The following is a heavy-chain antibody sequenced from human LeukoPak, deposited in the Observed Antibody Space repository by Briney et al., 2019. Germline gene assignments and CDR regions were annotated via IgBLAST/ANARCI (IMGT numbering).Heavy chain of an antibody. J-gene: IGHJ5*02. V-gene: IGHV1-69*13. CDR1: GYSFTGYY. CDR2: IIPIFGTA. CDR3: ARDGGEYSSYNWFDP. D-gene: IGHD6-6*01. Sequence: GASVKVSCKASGYSFTGYYMHWVRQAPGQGLEWMGGIIPIFGTANYAQKFQGRVTITADESTSTAYMELSSLRSEDTAVYYCARDGGEYSSYNWFDPWGQGTLVTVFS.